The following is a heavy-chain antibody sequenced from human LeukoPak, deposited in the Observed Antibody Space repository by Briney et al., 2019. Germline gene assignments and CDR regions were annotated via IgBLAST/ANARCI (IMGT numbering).Heavy chain of an antibody. D-gene: IGHD3-3*01. CDR2: INPNSGGT. CDR1: GYTFTGYY. Sequence: ASVKVSCKASGYTFTGYYMHWVRQAPGQGLEWMGWINPNSGGTNYAQKFQGRVTMTRDTSISTAYMELRSLRSDDTAVYYCARDSVFWSGYYTYDYWGQGTLVTVSS. V-gene: IGHV1-2*02. CDR3: ARDSVFWSGYYTYDY. J-gene: IGHJ4*02.